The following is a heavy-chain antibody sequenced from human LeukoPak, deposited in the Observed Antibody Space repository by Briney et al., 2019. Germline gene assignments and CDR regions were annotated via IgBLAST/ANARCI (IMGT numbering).Heavy chain of an antibody. CDR1: GYTFTSYD. CDR3: ARIKVLWFGESTSHYYGMDV. Sequence: GASVKVSCKASGYTFTSYDINWVRQATGQGLEWMGWMNPNSGNTGYAQKFQGRVTMTRNTSISTAYMELSSLRSEDTAVYYCARIKVLWFGESTSHYYGMDVWGQGTTVTVSS. J-gene: IGHJ6*02. D-gene: IGHD3-10*01. CDR2: MNPNSGNT. V-gene: IGHV1-8*01.